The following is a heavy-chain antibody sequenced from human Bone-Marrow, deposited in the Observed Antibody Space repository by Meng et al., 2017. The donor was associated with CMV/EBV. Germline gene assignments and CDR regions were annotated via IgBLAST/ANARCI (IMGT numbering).Heavy chain of an antibody. V-gene: IGHV3-30*02. J-gene: IGHJ4*02. CDR1: GFTFSSYG. CDR3: AKGQTADY. CDR2: IRHDGNYI. Sequence: GESLKISCTASGFTFSSYGMHWVRQTPGKGLEWVIFIRHDGNYIFDAASVKARFTVSRDNSKNTLFLQMNSLRPEDTGIYYCAKGQTADYWGQGTLVTLPS.